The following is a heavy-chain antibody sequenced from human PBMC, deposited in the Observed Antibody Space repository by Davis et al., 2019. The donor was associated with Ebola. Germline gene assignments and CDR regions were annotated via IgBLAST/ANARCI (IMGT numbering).Heavy chain of an antibody. CDR1: GFTFSDYY. CDR3: ARDRETWDIVVVPADIGQDY. CDR2: ISSSGSTI. J-gene: IGHJ4*02. Sequence: GESLKISCAASGFTFSDYYMSWIRQAPGKGLEWVSYISSSGSTIYYADSVKGRFTISRDNAKNSLYLQMNSLRAEDTAVYYCARDRETWDIVVVPADIGQDYWGQGTLVTVSS. V-gene: IGHV3-11*04. D-gene: IGHD2-2*01.